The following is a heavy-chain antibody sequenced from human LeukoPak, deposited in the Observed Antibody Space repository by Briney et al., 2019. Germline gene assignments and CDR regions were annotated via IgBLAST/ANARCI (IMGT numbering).Heavy chain of an antibody. CDR3: AKTKGWPYCFDY. CDR1: GFTYSSYA. D-gene: IGHD2-15*01. V-gene: IGHV3-23*01. Sequence: GGSLRLSCAASGFTYSSYAMSWVRQAPGKGLEWVSAISGSAGSTYYADSVKGRFTISRDNSKNTPYLQMNSLRADDTAVYYCAKTKGWPYCFDYWGQGTLVTVSS. CDR2: ISGSAGST. J-gene: IGHJ4*02.